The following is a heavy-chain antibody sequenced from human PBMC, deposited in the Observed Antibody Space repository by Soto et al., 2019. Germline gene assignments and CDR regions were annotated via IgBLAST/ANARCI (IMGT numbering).Heavy chain of an antibody. CDR2: IRGSGIST. J-gene: IGHJ2*01. CDR3: AKEPVGPDWYFDL. CDR1: GFTFRSYA. Sequence: PGGSLRLSCAASGFTFRSYAMSWVRQAPGKGLEWVSGIRGSGISTHYADSVKGRFTVSRDNSKNTLYLQMNSLRAEDTAVYNCAKEPVGPDWYFDLWGRRTLVTVSS. V-gene: IGHV3-23*01.